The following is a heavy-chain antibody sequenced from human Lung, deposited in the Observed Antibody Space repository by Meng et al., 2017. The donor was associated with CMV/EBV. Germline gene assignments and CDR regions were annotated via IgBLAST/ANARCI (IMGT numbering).Heavy chain of an antibody. CDR2: INPNSGGT. CDR1: GYTLTGYY. D-gene: IGHD2-2*01. J-gene: IGHJ6*02. Sequence: SXXVSXXASGYTLTGYYMHWVRPAPRHGLEWMGWINPNSGGTNYAQKFQGRFTMTRDTSISTAYMELSRLRSDDTAVYYCAGGYCSSTSCPTVMDVWGQGTTVTVSS. CDR3: AGGYCSSTSCPTVMDV. V-gene: IGHV1-2*02.